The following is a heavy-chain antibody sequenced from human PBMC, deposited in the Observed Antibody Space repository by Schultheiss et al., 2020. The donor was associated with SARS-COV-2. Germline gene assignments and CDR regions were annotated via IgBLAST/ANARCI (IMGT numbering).Heavy chain of an antibody. CDR1: GGSISSGGYY. CDR3: AREPRSQYHFDH. J-gene: IGHJ4*02. D-gene: IGHD1-14*01. Sequence: SETLSLTCTVSGGSISSGGYYWSWIRQHPGKGLEWIGYIYYSGSTYYNPSLKSRVTISVDTSKNQMSLKLSSVTAADTAVYYCAREPRSQYHFDHWGQGTLVTVSS. V-gene: IGHV4-31*03. CDR2: IYYSGST.